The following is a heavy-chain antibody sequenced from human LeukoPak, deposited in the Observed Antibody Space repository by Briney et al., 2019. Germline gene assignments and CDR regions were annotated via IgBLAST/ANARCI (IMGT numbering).Heavy chain of an antibody. J-gene: IGHJ4*02. CDR1: GYTLTESS. CDR3: ATRSGSGDYYFDY. V-gene: IGHV1-24*01. CDR2: FGPEDGET. D-gene: IGHD4-17*01. Sequence: ASVKVSCKVSGYTLTESSMHWVRQAPGKGLEWMGGFGPEDGETIYAQKFQGRVTMTEDTSTDTAYMELSSLRSEDTAVYYCATRSGSGDYYFDYWGQGTLVTVSS.